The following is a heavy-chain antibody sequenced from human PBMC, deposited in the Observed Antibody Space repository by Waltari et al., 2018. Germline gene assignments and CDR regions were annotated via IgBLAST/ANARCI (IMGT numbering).Heavy chain of an antibody. V-gene: IGHV4-4*02. CDR3: VRRRLGPNDYGMDL. J-gene: IGHJ6*02. CDR1: GGSVPSDVW. CDR2: IDHSGMT. Sequence: QVRLQESGPGVVTPSGTLSLTCAVVGGSVPSDVWWGGIRQSPDKGLEWLGEIDHSGMTEYNPSFKSRRTISVDNSNNQLFLTLTSVTAADTAKYYGVRRRLGPNDYGMDLWGQGIAVRVS. D-gene: IGHD7-27*01.